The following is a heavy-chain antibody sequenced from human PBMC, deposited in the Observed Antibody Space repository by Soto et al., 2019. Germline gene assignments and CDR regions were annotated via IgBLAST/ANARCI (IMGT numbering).Heavy chain of an antibody. CDR3: ARDRRVLLWFGELVMYNGQYGMDV. CDR1: GYTFTGYY. CDR2: VNPNSGGT. D-gene: IGHD3-10*01. V-gene: IGHV1-2*04. J-gene: IGHJ6*02. Sequence: ASVKVSCKASGYTFTGYYMHWVRQAPGQGLEWMGWVNPNSGGTNYAQKFQGWVTMTRDTSISTAYMELSRLRSDDTAVYYCARDRRVLLWFGELVMYNGQYGMDVWGQGTTVTVSS.